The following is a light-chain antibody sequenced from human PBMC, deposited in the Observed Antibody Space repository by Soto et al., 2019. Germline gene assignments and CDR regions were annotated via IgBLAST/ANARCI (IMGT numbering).Light chain of an antibody. J-gene: IGKJ5*01. Sequence: EIVLTQSPGTLSLSPGERATLSCRASQSVSSSYLAWYQQKPGQAPRLLIYDASSSATGIPDRFSGSGSGTDFTLTISRLEPEDFAVFYCQHYGSSPGTFGQGTRLEIK. V-gene: IGKV3-20*01. CDR1: QSVSSSY. CDR2: DAS. CDR3: QHYGSSPGT.